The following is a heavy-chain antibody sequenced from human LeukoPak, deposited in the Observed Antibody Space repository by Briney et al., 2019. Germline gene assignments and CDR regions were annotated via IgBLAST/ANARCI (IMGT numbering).Heavy chain of an antibody. CDR1: GYSFTTYW. Sequence: GESLKISCKGSGYSFTTYWISWVRQMPGKGLEWMGRIDPTDSETNYSPSFQGQVTISADKSISTAYLQWSSLEASDTAMYYCARRGCNGGSCYGYWGQGTLVTVSS. V-gene: IGHV5-10-1*04. D-gene: IGHD2-15*01. CDR3: ARRGCNGGSCYGY. CDR2: IDPTDSET. J-gene: IGHJ4*02.